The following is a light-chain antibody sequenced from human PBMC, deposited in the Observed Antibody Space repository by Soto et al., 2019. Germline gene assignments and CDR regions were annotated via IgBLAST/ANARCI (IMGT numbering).Light chain of an antibody. Sequence: QPVLTQPPSVSGAPGQRVIISCTGSSSNIGAGYDVHWYQQLPGKAPKLLIYGTTNRPSGVPDRFSGSRSGTSASLAITGLQAEDEADYYCQLYDSGLSGYVLFGGGTKVTVL. CDR3: QLYDSGLSGYVL. CDR1: SSNIGAGYD. V-gene: IGLV1-40*01. CDR2: GTT. J-gene: IGLJ2*01.